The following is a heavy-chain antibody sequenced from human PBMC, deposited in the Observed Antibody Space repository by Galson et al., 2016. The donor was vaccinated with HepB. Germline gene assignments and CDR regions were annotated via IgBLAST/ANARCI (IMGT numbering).Heavy chain of an antibody. CDR2: INGNGGST. V-gene: IGHV3-23*01. Sequence: SLRLSCAASGFTFSRSVMTWVRQAPGKGLEWVSAINGNGGSTYYADSVKGRFTISRDNSKNTLYLHRSSLRAEDTAIYYCAKVGETRGYYGYLDYWGRGTLVTVSS. CDR3: AKVGETRGYYGYLDY. D-gene: IGHD3-22*01. CDR1: GFTFSRSV. J-gene: IGHJ4*02.